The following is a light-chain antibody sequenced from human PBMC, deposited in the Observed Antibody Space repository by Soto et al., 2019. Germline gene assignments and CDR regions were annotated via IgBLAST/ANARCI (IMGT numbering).Light chain of an antibody. J-gene: IGLJ2*01. CDR1: SSDVGGYNY. CDR2: EVT. CDR3: SSYAGSKNLV. Sequence: QSALTQPPSASGSPGQAVTISCTGTSSDVGGYNYVSWYQQHPGKAPKLMIHEVTKRPSGVPDRFSGSKSGNTASLTVSGLQAEDEADYYCSSYAGSKNLVLGGGTKLTVL. V-gene: IGLV2-8*01.